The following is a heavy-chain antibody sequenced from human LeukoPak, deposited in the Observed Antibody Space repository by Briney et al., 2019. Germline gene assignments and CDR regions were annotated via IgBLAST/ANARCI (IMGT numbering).Heavy chain of an antibody. CDR3: ANLFGSSSGYGDY. Sequence: PSETLSLTCTVSGGSISSSSYYWGWLRQPPGKGLEWIGSIYYSGSTYYNPSLKSRVTISVDTSKNQFSLKLSSVTAADTAVYYCANLFGSSSGYGDYWGQGTLVTVSS. CDR1: GGSISSSSYY. CDR2: IYYSGST. J-gene: IGHJ4*02. D-gene: IGHD3-22*01. V-gene: IGHV4-39*01.